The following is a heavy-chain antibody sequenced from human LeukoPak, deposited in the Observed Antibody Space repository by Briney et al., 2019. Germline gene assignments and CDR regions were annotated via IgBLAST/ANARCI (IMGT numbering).Heavy chain of an antibody. CDR3: ARGYHSFDT. J-gene: IGHJ3*02. D-gene: IGHD1-14*01. Sequence: PGGSLRLSCAASGFTLSDHYMDWVRQAPGKGLEWVGRTANKADSYTTIYAASVKGRFTISRDDSKNSLYLQMNSLTTEDTAVYFCARGYHSFDTWGQGIMVTVSS. V-gene: IGHV3-72*01. CDR2: TANKADSYTT. CDR1: GFTLSDHY.